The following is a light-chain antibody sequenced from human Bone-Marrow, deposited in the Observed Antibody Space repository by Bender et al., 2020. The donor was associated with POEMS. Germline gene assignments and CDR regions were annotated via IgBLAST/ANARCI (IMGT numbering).Light chain of an antibody. Sequence: QSVLTQPASVSGSPGQSITISCTGTNSDIGAYNYVSWYVQHPGKAPKLLIYGVTDRASGGSSRFSGSKSGNTASLTISGLQARDDGDCFCSSFTSATTLVFGGGTRVTVL. V-gene: IGLV2-14*01. J-gene: IGLJ2*01. CDR1: NSDIGAYNY. CDR2: GVT. CDR3: SSFTSATTLV.